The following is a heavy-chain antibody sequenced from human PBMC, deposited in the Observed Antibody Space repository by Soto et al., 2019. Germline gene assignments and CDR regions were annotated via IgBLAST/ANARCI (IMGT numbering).Heavy chain of an antibody. Sequence: EVQLVESGGGLVQPGGSLRLSCAASGFTFSSYWMSWVRQAPGKGLEWVANIKQDGSEKYYVDSVKGRFTISRDNAKNSLYLQMNSLRAEVTAVYYCARTARYGANWFDPWGQGTLVTVSS. J-gene: IGHJ5*02. V-gene: IGHV3-7*01. CDR2: IKQDGSEK. D-gene: IGHD3-10*01. CDR3: ARTARYGANWFDP. CDR1: GFTFSSYW.